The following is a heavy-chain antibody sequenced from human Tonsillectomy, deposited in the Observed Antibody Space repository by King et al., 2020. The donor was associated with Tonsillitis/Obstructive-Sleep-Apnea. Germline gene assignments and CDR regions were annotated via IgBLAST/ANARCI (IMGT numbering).Heavy chain of an antibody. J-gene: IGHJ4*02. Sequence: VQLVESGGGLVKPGGSLRLSCAASGFTFSSYSMNWVRQAPGKGREWVSSISSSSSYIYYADSVKGRFTISRDNAKNSLYLQMNSLRAEDTAVYYCARDPLGDGYNPTNYWGQGTLVTVSS. CDR1: GFTFSSYS. CDR3: ARDPLGDGYNPTNY. D-gene: IGHD5-24*01. CDR2: ISSSSSYI. V-gene: IGHV3-21*01.